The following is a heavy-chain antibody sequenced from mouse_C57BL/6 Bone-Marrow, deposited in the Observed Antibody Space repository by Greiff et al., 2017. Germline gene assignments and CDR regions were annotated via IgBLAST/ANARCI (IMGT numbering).Heavy chain of an antibody. Sequence: EVQGVESGGDLVKPGGSLKLSCAASGFTFSSYGMSWVRQTPDKRLEWVATISSGGSYTYYPDSVKGRFTISRDNAKNTLYLQMSSLKSEDTAMYYCARQWATVVPYYFDYWGQGTTLTVSS. CDR3: ARQWATVVPYYFDY. D-gene: IGHD1-1*01. V-gene: IGHV5-6*01. CDR1: GFTFSSYG. J-gene: IGHJ2*01. CDR2: ISSGGSYT.